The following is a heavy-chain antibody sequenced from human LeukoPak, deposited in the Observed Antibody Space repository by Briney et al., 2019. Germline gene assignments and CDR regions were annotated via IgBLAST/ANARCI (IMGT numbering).Heavy chain of an antibody. CDR2: IYYSGST. CDR3: ARDSRLLWVVGDAFDI. V-gene: IGHV4-59*12. J-gene: IGHJ3*02. CDR1: GGSISSYY. Sequence: PSETLSLTCTVSGGSISSYYWSWIRQPPGKGLEWIGYIYYSGSTNYNPSLKSRVTISVDTSKNQSSLKLSSVTAADTAVYYCARDSRLLWVVGDAFDIWGQGTMVTVSS. D-gene: IGHD3-16*01.